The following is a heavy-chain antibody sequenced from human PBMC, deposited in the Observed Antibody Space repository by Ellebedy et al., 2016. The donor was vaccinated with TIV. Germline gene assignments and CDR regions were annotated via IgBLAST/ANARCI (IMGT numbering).Heavy chain of an antibody. CDR2: IYWDDDK. V-gene: IGHV2-5*02. CDR3: ARRASVLRYIDWIPYFDY. CDR1: GFSLSTSGVG. D-gene: IGHD3-9*01. Sequence: SGPTLVKPTQTLTLTCTFSGFSLSTSGVGVGWIRQPPGKALEWLGIIYWDDDKRYSPSLKRRLTITKGASKNQVVLTMTNVDPVDTATYYCARRASVLRYIDWIPYFDYWGQGTLVTVSS. J-gene: IGHJ4*02.